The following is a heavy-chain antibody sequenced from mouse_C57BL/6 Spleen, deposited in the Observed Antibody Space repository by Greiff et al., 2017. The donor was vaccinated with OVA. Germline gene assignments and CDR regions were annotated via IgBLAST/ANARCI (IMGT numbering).Heavy chain of an antibody. CDR3: ARFDYGDYYAMDY. Sequence: EVKLQESGPELVKPGASVKIPCKASGYTFTDYNMDWVKQSHGKSLEWIGDINPNNGGTIYNQKFKGKATLTVDKSSSTAYMELRSLTSEDTAVYYCARFDYGDYYAMDYWGQGTSVTVSS. J-gene: IGHJ4*01. CDR1: GYTFTDYN. CDR2: INPNNGGT. V-gene: IGHV1-18*01. D-gene: IGHD2-4*01.